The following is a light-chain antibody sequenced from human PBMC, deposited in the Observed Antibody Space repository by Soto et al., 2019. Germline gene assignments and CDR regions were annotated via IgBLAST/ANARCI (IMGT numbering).Light chain of an antibody. Sequence: DIQMTQSPSSLSASVGDRVTITCQASQDIRNFLSWYQQKPGKAPKLLIYDASNLETGVPSRFSGSGSGTDFTFTISSLQPEDVATYYCQQYHSRLTFGGGTKVEIE. CDR2: DAS. CDR1: QDIRNF. J-gene: IGKJ4*01. V-gene: IGKV1-33*01. CDR3: QQYHSRLT.